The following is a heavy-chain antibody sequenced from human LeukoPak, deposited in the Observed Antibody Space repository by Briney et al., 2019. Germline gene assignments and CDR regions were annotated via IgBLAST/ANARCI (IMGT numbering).Heavy chain of an antibody. V-gene: IGHV5-51*01. CDR2: IDPGDSDT. J-gene: IGHJ3*01. Sequence: GESLKISCKGSGYTFTRHWIGWVCQMPGKGLELMGIIDPGDSDTRYSPSFQGQVTFSADKSIRMVYLQWSSLRASDTAIYYCARLNDGFDVWGQGTMVSVSS. CDR1: GYTFTRHW. CDR3: ARLNDGFDV.